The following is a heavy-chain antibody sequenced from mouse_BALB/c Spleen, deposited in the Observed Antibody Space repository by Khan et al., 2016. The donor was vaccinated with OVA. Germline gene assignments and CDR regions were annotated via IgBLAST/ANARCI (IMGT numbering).Heavy chain of an antibody. CDR2: INTYTGEP. CDR1: GHTFTNFG. V-gene: IGHV9-3-1*01. CDR3: ARPPYFSYAMDN. Sequence: QIQLVQSGPKLKKPGETVKISCKASGHTFTNFGMNWVKQAPGKGLKWMGWINTYTGEPTYADDFNGRFAFSLEASASTAYLQINNLTNEDTPTYFCARPPYFSYAMDNWGQGTSVTVSS. D-gene: IGHD2-10*01. J-gene: IGHJ4*01.